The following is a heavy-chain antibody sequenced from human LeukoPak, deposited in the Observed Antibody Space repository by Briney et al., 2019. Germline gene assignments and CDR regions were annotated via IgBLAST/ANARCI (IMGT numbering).Heavy chain of an antibody. CDR1: GGSISSYY. J-gene: IGHJ5*02. Sequence: PSETLSLTCTVSGGSISSYYWSWIRQPAGKGLEWIGRIYTSGSTNCNPSLKSRVTMSVDTSKNQFSLKLSSVTAADTAVYYCAGCSSTSCYNWFDPWGQGTLVTVSS. D-gene: IGHD2-2*01. V-gene: IGHV4-4*07. CDR2: IYTSGST. CDR3: AGCSSTSCYNWFDP.